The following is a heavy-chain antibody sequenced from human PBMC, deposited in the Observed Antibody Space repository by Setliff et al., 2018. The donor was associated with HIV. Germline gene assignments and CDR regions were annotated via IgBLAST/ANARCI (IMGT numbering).Heavy chain of an antibody. V-gene: IGHV1-18*01. J-gene: IGHJ3*02. CDR2: ISAYNGNT. CDR3: ASRNFDAFDI. Sequence: GASVKVSCKASGYTFSSYGISWVRQAPGQGVEWMGWISAYNGNTNYAQKLQGRVTMTTDTSTSTAYMELRSLRSDDTAVYYCASRNFDAFDIWGQGTMVTVSS. CDR1: GYTFSSYG.